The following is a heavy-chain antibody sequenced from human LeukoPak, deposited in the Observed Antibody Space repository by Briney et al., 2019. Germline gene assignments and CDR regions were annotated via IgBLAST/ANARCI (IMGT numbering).Heavy chain of an antibody. D-gene: IGHD2-15*01. CDR2: INHSGST. Sequence: SETLSLTCAVYGGSFSGYYWSWIRQPPGKGLEWIGEINHSGSTNYNPSLKSRVTISVDTSKNQFSLKLSSVTAADTAVYYCARYRRVAAIYYYYYMDVWGKGTTVTVSS. V-gene: IGHV4-34*01. CDR3: ARYRRVAAIYYYYYMDV. CDR1: GGSFSGYY. J-gene: IGHJ6*03.